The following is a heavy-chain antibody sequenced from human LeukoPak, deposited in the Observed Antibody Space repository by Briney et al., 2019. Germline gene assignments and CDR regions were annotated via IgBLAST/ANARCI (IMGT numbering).Heavy chain of an antibody. Sequence: PSETLSLTCAVYGGSFSGYYWSWIRQPPGKGLEWIGEINHSGSTNYNPSLKSRVTISVDTSKNQFSLKLSSVTAADTAVYYCARVTAAGTADVAFDIWGQGTMVTVSS. CDR3: ARVTAAGTADVAFDI. J-gene: IGHJ3*02. V-gene: IGHV4-34*01. CDR1: GGSFSGYY. CDR2: INHSGST. D-gene: IGHD6-13*01.